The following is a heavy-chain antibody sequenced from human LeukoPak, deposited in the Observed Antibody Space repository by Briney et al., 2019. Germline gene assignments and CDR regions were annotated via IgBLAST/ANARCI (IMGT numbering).Heavy chain of an antibody. CDR1: GFTFSSYA. V-gene: IGHV3-30-3*01. J-gene: IGHJ4*02. Sequence: GGSLRLSCAASGFTFSSYAMHWVRQAPGKGLEWVAVISYDGSNKYYADSVKGRFTISRDNSKNTLYLQMNSLRAEDTAVYHCARGSYYYDSSAYYSPSYYFDYWGQGTLVTVSS. CDR3: ARGSYYYDSSAYYSPSYYFDY. CDR2: ISYDGSNK. D-gene: IGHD3-22*01.